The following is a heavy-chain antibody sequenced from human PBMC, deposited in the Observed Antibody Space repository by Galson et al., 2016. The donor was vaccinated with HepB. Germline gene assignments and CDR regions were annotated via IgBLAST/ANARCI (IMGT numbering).Heavy chain of an antibody. J-gene: IGHJ4*02. Sequence: SLRLSCAASGFTFSRYGMHWVRQAPGKGLEWVAVVWYDGSVEYYADSVKGRFTISRDNSKNTLYLQINSLRAEDTAVYYCARDLDSSGRDSWGQGTLVTVSS. CDR2: VWYDGSVE. V-gene: IGHV3-33*01. CDR1: GFTFSRYG. D-gene: IGHD3-22*01. CDR3: ARDLDSSGRDS.